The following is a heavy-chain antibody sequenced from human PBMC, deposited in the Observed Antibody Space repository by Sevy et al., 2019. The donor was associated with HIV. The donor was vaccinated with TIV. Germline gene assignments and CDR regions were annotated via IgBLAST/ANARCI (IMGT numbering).Heavy chain of an antibody. J-gene: IGHJ3*02. CDR3: ASLDHNWDYGITSYLHTFDI. Sequence: SQTLSLTCAISGDSVSSNTAAWNWIRQSPSRGLEWLGRTYDRSRWLYEYAVSVKSRITINADTSKNQFSLHLNSVSPEDTAIYYCASLDHNWDYGITSYLHTFDIWGQGTMVTVSS. CDR1: GDSVSSNTAA. CDR2: TYDRSRWLY. V-gene: IGHV6-1*01. D-gene: IGHD4-17*01.